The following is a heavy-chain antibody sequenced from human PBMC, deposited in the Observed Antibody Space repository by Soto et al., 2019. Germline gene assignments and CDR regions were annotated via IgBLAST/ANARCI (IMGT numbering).Heavy chain of an antibody. CDR3: ARAPVWYSSSSGGWFDP. V-gene: IGHV3-21*01. CDR1: GFTFSSYS. Sequence: EVQLVESGGGLVKPGGSLRLSCAASGFTFSSYSMNWVRQAPGKGLEWVSSISSSSSYIYYADSVKGRFTISRDNAKNSLYLQMNSLRAEDTAVYYCARAPVWYSSSSGGWFDPWGQGTLVTVSS. D-gene: IGHD6-6*01. J-gene: IGHJ5*02. CDR2: ISSSSSYI.